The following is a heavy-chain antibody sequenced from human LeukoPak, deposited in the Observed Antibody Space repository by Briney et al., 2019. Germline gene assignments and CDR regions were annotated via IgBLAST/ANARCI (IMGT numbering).Heavy chain of an antibody. V-gene: IGHV4-59*01. CDR2: IHYSGRT. J-gene: IGHJ6*03. CDR3: ARVVRAGTDYMDV. Sequence: SETLSLTCTVSGGSIRSYYWNWIRQPPGKGLEWIGYIHYSGRTNYNPSLKSRVTISVDTSKNQFSLKLSSVTAADTAVYYCARVVRAGTDYMDVWGKGTTVTVSS. D-gene: IGHD6-13*01. CDR1: GGSIRSYY.